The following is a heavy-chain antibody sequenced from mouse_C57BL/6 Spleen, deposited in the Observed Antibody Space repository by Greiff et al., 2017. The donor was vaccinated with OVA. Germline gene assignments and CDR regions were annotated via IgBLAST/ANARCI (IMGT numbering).Heavy chain of an antibody. CDR1: GYTFTSYW. D-gene: IGHD1-1*01. Sequence: VQLMQPGAELVMPGASVKLSCTASGYTFTSYWMHWVKQRPGQGLEWIGEIDPSDSYTTYNQKFKGKSTLTVDKSSSTAYMQLSSLTSGDSAVYYVAFIATAVELVYFDVWGTGTTVTVSA. CDR2: IDPSDSYT. J-gene: IGHJ1*03. CDR3: AFIATAVELVYFDV. V-gene: IGHV1-69*01.